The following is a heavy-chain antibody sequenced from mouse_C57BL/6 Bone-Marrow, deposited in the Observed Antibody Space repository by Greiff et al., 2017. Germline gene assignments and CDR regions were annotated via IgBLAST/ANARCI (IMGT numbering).Heavy chain of an antibody. CDR1: GYTFTSYC. CDR3: GNDYYYGSSYDY. CDR2: INPSNGGT. Sequence: VQLQQPGTELVKPGASVKLSCKASGYTFTSYCMHWVKQRPGQGLEWIGNINPSNGGTNYNEKFKSQATLTVDTSSSTAYMQLSSLTSEDSAAYYSGNDYYYGSSYDYWGQGTSLTVSA. V-gene: IGHV1-53*01. D-gene: IGHD1-1*01. J-gene: IGHJ2*02.